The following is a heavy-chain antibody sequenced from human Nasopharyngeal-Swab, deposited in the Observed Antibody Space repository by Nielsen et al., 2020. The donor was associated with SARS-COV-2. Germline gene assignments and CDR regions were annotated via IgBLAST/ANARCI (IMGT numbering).Heavy chain of an antibody. CDR3: ARQGVFVPAYFHQYYMDV. Sequence: GESLKISCAASGFSFSTYWMTWVRQAPGKGLEWVANIKQDGSEKYYVYSVKVRFTVSRDNPKNLLYLQVNSLRAEDTAVYYCARQGVFVPAYFHQYYMDVWGKGTTVTVSS. V-gene: IGHV3-7*03. D-gene: IGHD3-16*02. J-gene: IGHJ6*03. CDR2: IKQDGSEK. CDR1: GFSFSTYW.